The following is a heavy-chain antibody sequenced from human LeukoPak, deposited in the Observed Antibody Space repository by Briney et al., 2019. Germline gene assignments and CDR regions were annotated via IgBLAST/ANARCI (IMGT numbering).Heavy chain of an antibody. CDR1: GLNVSTNN. CDR2: IYRGGST. Sequence: GGSLRLSCAASGLNVSTNNMNWVRQAPGKGLEWVSVIYRGGSTLNANSVKGRFTISRDSSRNTLFLQMNSLRAEDTAVYYCARGYSSADYWGQGTLVTVSS. D-gene: IGHD5-18*01. J-gene: IGHJ4*02. CDR3: ARGYSSADY. V-gene: IGHV3-53*01.